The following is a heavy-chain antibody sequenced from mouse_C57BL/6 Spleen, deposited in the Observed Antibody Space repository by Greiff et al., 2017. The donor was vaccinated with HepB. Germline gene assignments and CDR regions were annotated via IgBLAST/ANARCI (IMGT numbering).Heavy chain of an antibody. V-gene: IGHV5-16*01. J-gene: IGHJ1*03. D-gene: IGHD1-1*01. CDR1: GFTFSDYY. Sequence: EVQVVESEGGLVQPGSSMKLSCTASGFTFSDYYMAWVRQVPEKGLEWVANINYDGSSTYYLVSLKSRFIISRDNAKNILYLQMSSLKSEDTATYYCAREGYGSRRYFDVWGTGTTVTVSS. CDR3: AREGYGSRRYFDV. CDR2: INYDGSST.